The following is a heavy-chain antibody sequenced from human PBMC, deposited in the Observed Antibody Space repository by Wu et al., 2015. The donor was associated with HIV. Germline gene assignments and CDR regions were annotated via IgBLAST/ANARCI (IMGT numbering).Heavy chain of an antibody. Sequence: QVQVVQSGAEVRKPGASVKVSCRAAGYNFVTYGISWVRQAPGQGFEWMGWISTSNDDTKYAQKFYDRVTMTTDTSTSTAYMELRSLRSDDTAVYYCVRDQQWPTEYYHYYGMDVWAKGPRSPSP. CDR2: ISTSNDDT. J-gene: IGHJ6*02. CDR1: GYNFVTYG. CDR3: VRDQQWPTEYYHYYGMDV. V-gene: IGHV1-18*01. D-gene: IGHD6-19*01.